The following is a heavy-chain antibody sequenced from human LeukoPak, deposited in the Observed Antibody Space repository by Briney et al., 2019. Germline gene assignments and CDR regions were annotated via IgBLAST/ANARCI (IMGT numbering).Heavy chain of an antibody. Sequence: GSLRFSCAASGFTFSYYWMSWVRQAPGKGLEWAANIKQGGSEKYSVDSVKGQFTISRDNTKNSVYLQMNSLRVEDTAVYYCARDLGSGMDVWGQGTTVIVSS. CDR3: ARDLGSGMDV. CDR1: GFTFSYYW. J-gene: IGHJ6*02. D-gene: IGHD2-15*01. CDR2: IKQGGSEK. V-gene: IGHV3-7*01.